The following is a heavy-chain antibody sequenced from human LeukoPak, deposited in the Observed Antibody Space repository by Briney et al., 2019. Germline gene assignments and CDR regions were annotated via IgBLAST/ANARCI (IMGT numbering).Heavy chain of an antibody. J-gene: IGHJ4*02. D-gene: IGHD2-21*01. Sequence: GGSLRLSCAASGFTFSSYWMNWVRQAPGKGLEWVANIKQDGSEKYYVDSVKGRFIISRDNAKNTLYLQMNSLRAEDTAVYYCARDHRGIYSPFDYWGQGTLVTVSS. CDR3: ARDHRGIYSPFDY. V-gene: IGHV3-7*01. CDR2: IKQDGSEK. CDR1: GFTFSSYW.